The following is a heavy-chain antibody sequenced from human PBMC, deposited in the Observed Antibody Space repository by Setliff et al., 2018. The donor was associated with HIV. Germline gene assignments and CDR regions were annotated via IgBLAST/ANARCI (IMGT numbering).Heavy chain of an antibody. J-gene: IGHJ3*02. CDR2: IYHAGNT. V-gene: IGHV4-38-2*02. D-gene: IGHD4-17*01. CDR1: GDFFSSDYY. CDR3: ARGTTLNVVPDAFDI. Sequence: KTSETLSLTCTVSGDFFSSDYYWAWIRQPPGKGLEWIWYIYHAGNTYYNPSLKSRVTISVDTAKNQISLRLNSLTAADTAVYYCARGTTLNVVPDAFDIWGQGTMVTVSS.